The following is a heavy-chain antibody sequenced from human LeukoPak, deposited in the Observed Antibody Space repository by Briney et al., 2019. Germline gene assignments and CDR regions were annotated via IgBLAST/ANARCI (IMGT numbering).Heavy chain of an antibody. CDR3: ARQLEGYSGYGWGRGDFDY. J-gene: IGHJ4*02. V-gene: IGHV1-18*01. CDR2: ISAYNGNT. CDR1: GCTFTSYG. D-gene: IGHD5-12*01. Sequence: ASVKVSCKASGCTFTSYGISWVRQAPGQGLEWMGWISAYNGNTNYAQKLQGRVTMTTDTSTSTAYMELRSLRSDDTAVYYCARQLEGYSGYGWGRGDFDYWGQGTLVTVSS.